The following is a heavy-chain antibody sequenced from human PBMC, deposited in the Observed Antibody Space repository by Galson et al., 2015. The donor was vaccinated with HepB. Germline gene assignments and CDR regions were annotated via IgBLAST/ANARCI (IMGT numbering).Heavy chain of an antibody. Sequence: SVKVSCKASGCTFTSYAMNWVRQAPGQGLEWMGWINTNTGNPTYAQGFTGRFVFSLDTSVSTAYLQISSLKAEDTAVYYCAREGYSSSWSAFDIWGQGTMVTVSS. D-gene: IGHD6-13*01. CDR3: AREGYSSSWSAFDI. V-gene: IGHV7-4-1*02. CDR2: INTNTGNP. CDR1: GCTFTSYA. J-gene: IGHJ3*02.